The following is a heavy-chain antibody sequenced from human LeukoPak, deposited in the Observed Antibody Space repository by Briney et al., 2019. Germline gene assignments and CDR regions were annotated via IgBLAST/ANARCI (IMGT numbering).Heavy chain of an antibody. D-gene: IGHD6-13*01. Sequence: ASVKVSCKASGYTFTGYYMHWVRQAPGQGLEWMGWINPNSGGTSYAQKFQGRVTMTRDTSISTAYMELSRLRSDDTAVYYCARGDSSSWYSFDYWGQGTLVTVSS. CDR2: INPNSGGT. CDR1: GYTFTGYY. CDR3: ARGDSSSWYSFDY. J-gene: IGHJ4*02. V-gene: IGHV1-2*02.